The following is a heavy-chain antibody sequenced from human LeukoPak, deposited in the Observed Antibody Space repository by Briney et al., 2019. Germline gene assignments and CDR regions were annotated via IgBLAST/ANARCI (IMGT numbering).Heavy chain of an antibody. CDR3: ANGAAAGTPTIGDY. J-gene: IGHJ4*02. V-gene: IGHV3-30*02. CDR1: GFTFSSYG. Sequence: PGGSLRLSCAASGFTFSSYGMHWVRQAPGKGLEWVTFIRYDGSNTYYADSVKGRFTISRDNFKNTLYLQMNSLRAEDTAVYYCANGAAAGTPTIGDYWGQGTLVTVSS. CDR2: IRYDGSNT. D-gene: IGHD6-13*01.